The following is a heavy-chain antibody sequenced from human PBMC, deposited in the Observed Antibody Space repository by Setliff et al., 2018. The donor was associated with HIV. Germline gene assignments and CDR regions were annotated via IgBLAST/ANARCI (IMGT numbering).Heavy chain of an antibody. V-gene: IGHV4-59*03. CDR2: ISPTGNT. Sequence: SETLSLTCSVSSASISSYYWSWIRQPPGKGLEWIGYISPTGNTNYNPSLKSRVTISTDTSKNQFSLNVRSVTAADTAVYFCAKSSPSIGYISDHWGQGTLVTVSS. CDR1: SASISSYY. D-gene: IGHD5-12*01. J-gene: IGHJ4*02. CDR3: AKSSPSIGYISDH.